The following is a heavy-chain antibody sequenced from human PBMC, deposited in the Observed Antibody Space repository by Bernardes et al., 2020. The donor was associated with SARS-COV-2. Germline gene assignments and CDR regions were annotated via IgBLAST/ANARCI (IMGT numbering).Heavy chain of an antibody. D-gene: IGHD3-9*01. V-gene: IGHV3-23*01. Sequence: GGSLSLSCAASGFTFSSYAMSWVRPAPGKGLEWVSAISGSGGSTYYADSVKGRFTISRDNSKNTLYLQMNSLRAEDTAVYYCAKIPTYYDILTGYNWAFDIWGQGTMVTVSS. CDR2: ISGSGGST. CDR1: GFTFSSYA. J-gene: IGHJ3*02. CDR3: AKIPTYYDILTGYNWAFDI.